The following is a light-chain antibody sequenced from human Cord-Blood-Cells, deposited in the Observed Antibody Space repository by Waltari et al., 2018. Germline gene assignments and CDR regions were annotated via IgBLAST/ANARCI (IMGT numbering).Light chain of an antibody. CDR3: LLSYSDAYV. CDR1: TVDVTSGHD. J-gene: IGLJ1*01. V-gene: IGLV7-46*01. Sequence: QAVVTPAPSLTVSPGGTVTLTCASSTVDVTSGHDLYWVQQKPGHAPRTLIYDTSNKHSWTPARFAGSLLGGKAALTLSGAQPDDEAEYYCLLSYSDAYVFGTGTKVTVL. CDR2: DTS.